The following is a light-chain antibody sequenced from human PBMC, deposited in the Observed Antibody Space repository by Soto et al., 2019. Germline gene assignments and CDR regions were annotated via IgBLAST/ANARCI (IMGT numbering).Light chain of an antibody. J-gene: IGKJ1*01. CDR3: QKYNRAPWT. CDR1: QGISSY. V-gene: IGKV1-27*01. CDR2: ATS. Sequence: DIQMTQSPSSLSASVGDRVTITCRASQGISSYLAWYQQKPGKVPKLLIYATSTLQSGVPSRFSGSGSGTDFTLTISSLQPEDVATYYCQKYNRAPWTFGQGTKVEIK.